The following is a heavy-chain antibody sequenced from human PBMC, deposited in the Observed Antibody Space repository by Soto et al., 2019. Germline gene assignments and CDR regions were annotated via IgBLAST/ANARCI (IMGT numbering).Heavy chain of an antibody. D-gene: IGHD5-18*01. CDR2: ISYDGSNK. CDR1: GFTFSSYA. CDR3: VRDPRGKGYSYGLWYYYYYYGMDV. V-gene: IGHV3-30-3*01. J-gene: IGHJ6*02. Sequence: QVQLVESGGGVVQPGRSLRLSCAASGFTFSSYAMHWVRQAPGKGLEWVAVISYDGSNKYYADSVKGRFTISRDNSKNTLYLQMNSLRAEDTAVYYCVRDPRGKGYSYGLWYYYYYYGMDVWGQGTTVTVSS.